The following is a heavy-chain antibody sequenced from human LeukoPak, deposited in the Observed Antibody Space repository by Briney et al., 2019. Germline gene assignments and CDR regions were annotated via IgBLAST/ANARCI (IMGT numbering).Heavy chain of an antibody. CDR3: AGGGGANISPSNWFDP. CDR2: IRYDGTNK. Sequence: GGSLRLSSAASGFTFSSYGMHWVRQAPGKGLEWVAFIRYDGTNKYYADSVKGRFTISRDNAKKSLYLQMNSLRAEDTAVYYCAGGGGANISPSNWFDPWGQGTLVTVSS. V-gene: IGHV3-30*02. D-gene: IGHD3-16*01. J-gene: IGHJ5*02. CDR1: GFTFSSYG.